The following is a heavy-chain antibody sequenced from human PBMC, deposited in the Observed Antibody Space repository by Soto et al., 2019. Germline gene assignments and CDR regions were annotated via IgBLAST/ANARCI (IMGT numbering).Heavy chain of an antibody. CDR3: ARVPAALAYYYYGMDV. D-gene: IGHD2-2*01. CDR2: ISYDGSNK. CDR1: GFTSSNYA. J-gene: IGHJ6*02. V-gene: IGHV3-30*03. Sequence: PGGSLSLSCAPSGFTSSNYAMHCVRPAREKGLEWVAVISYDGSNKYYADSVKGRFTISRDNSKNTLYLQMNSLRAEDTAVYYCARVPAALAYYYYGMDVWGQGTTVTVSS.